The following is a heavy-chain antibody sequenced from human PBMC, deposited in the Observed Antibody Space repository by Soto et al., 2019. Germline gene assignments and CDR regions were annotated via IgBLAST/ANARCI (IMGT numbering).Heavy chain of an antibody. J-gene: IGHJ4*02. CDR2: IKQDGSEE. D-gene: IGHD3-16*02. CDR1: GFTFSSYW. Sequence: PGGSLRLSCAASGFTFSSYWMSWVRQAPGKGLEWVANIKQDGSEEYYVDSVKGRFTISRDNAKNSLYLQMNSLRAEDTAVYYRARDAFGGVIVAGLDYWGQGTLVTVSS. CDR3: ARDAFGGVIVAGLDY. V-gene: IGHV3-7*01.